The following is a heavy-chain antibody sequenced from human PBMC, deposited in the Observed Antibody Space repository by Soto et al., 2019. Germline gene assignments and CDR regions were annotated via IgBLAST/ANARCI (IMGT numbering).Heavy chain of an antibody. CDR2: IYYSGST. CDR1: GGSISSYY. V-gene: IGHV4-59*01. CDR3: ARGRSGYCSGGSCYYYYGMDV. D-gene: IGHD2-15*01. Sequence: SETLSLTCTVSGGSISSYYWSWIRQPPGKGLEWTGYIYYSGSTNYNPSLKSRVTISVDTSKNQFSLKLSSVTAADTAVYYCARGRSGYCSGGSCYYYYGMDVWGQGTTVTVSS. J-gene: IGHJ6*02.